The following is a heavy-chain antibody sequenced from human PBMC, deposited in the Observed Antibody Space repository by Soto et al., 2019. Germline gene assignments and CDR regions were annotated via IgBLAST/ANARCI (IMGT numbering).Heavy chain of an antibody. Sequence: QAQVVQSGAEVRKPGSSVKLSCKASEGTFNSYAIAWVRQAPGQGLEWMGGIIPYYNTLNYAQKFQDRVTITADDPTNTVYMELSSLRSDDTAVYFCASGASRWYPYCLDSWAQGTLVTVSS. J-gene: IGHJ4*02. CDR3: ASGASRWYPYCLDS. D-gene: IGHD6-13*01. CDR2: IIPYYNTL. CDR1: EGTFNSYA. V-gene: IGHV1-69*01.